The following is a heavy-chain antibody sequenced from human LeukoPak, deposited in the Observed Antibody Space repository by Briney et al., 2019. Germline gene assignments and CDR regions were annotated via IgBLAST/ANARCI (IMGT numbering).Heavy chain of an antibody. Sequence: SQTLSLTCAISGDSVSSKSAAWTWIRQSPSRGLEWLGRTYYRSKWYNDYAVSVKGRIAINPDTSKNQFSLQLNSVTPEDTAVYYCARDPHGFHWFFDLWSRGTVVTVSS. CDR1: GDSVSSKSAA. CDR3: ARDPHGFHWFFDL. D-gene: IGHD3-3*01. CDR2: TYYRSKWYN. V-gene: IGHV6-1*01. J-gene: IGHJ2*01.